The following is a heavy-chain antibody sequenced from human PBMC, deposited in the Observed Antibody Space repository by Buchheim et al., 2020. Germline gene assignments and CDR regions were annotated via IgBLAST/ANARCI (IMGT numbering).Heavy chain of an antibody. CDR2: ISSSSSYT. CDR1: GFTFSDYY. CDR3: ARDRFGDWNDSTPPYYYYGMDV. J-gene: IGHJ6*02. D-gene: IGHD1-1*01. Sequence: QVQLVESGGGLVKPGGSLRLSCAASGFTFSDYYMSWIRQAPGKGLEWVSYISSSSSYTNYADSVKGRFTISRDNAKNSLYLQMNSLRAEDTAVYYCARDRFGDWNDSTPPYYYYGMDVWGQGTT. V-gene: IGHV3-11*06.